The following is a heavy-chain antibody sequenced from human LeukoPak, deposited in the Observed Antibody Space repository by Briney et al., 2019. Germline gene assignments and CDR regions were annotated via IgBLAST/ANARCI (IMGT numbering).Heavy chain of an antibody. V-gene: IGHV3-66*01. CDR1: GFTFSSYA. Sequence: GGSLRLSCAASGFTFSSYAMSWVRQAPGKGLEWVSVIYSGGSTYYADSVKGRFTISRHNSKNSLYLQMNSLRAEDTAVYYCARDQYRLGFNWFDPWGQGTLVTVSS. CDR3: ARDQYRLGFNWFDP. D-gene: IGHD2-2*01. CDR2: IYSGGST. J-gene: IGHJ5*02.